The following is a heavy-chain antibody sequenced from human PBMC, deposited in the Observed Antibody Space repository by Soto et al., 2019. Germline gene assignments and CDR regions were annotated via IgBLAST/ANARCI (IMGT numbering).Heavy chain of an antibody. CDR2: IIPIFGTA. J-gene: IGHJ4*02. V-gene: IGHV1-69*01. Sequence: QVPLVQSGAEVKKPGSSVKVSCKASGGTFSSYAISWVRQAPGQGLEWMGGIIPIFGTANYAQKFQGRVTITADESTSTAYMELSSLRSEDTAVYYCARDHNYYGSGSYISPGYWGQGTLVTVSS. CDR3: ARDHNYYGSGSYISPGY. CDR1: GGTFSSYA. D-gene: IGHD3-10*01.